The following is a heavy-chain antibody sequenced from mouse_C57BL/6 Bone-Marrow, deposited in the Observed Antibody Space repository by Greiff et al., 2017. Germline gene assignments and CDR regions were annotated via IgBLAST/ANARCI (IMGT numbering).Heavy chain of an antibody. Sequence: EVKLMESGGGLVKPGGSLKLSCAASGFTFSDYGMHWVRQAPEKGLAWVAYISSGSSTTHYADTVKGRFTFSRDTAKNTLFRQMTSLRSEDTAMYYCAREELRDYFDYWGQGTTLTVSS. CDR3: AREELRDYFDY. CDR2: ISSGSSTT. V-gene: IGHV5-17*01. CDR1: GFTFSDYG. J-gene: IGHJ2*01.